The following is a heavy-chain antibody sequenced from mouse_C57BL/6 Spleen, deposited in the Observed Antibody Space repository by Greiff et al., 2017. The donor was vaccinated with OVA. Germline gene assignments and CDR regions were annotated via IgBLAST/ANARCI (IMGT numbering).Heavy chain of an antibody. Sequence: SCKASGYTFTSYWMQWVKQRPGQGLEWIGEIDPSDSYTNYNQKFKGKATLTVDTSSSTAYMQLSSLTSEDSAVYYCARRSNYYGSSYLDYWGQGTTLTVSS. V-gene: IGHV1-50*01. J-gene: IGHJ2*01. D-gene: IGHD1-1*01. CDR2: IDPSDSYT. CDR1: GYTFTSYW. CDR3: ARRSNYYGSSYLDY.